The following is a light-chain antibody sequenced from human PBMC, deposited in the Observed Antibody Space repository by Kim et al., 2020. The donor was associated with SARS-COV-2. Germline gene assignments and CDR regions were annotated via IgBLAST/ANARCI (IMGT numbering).Light chain of an antibody. CDR1: QSVLYSSNNKNY. J-gene: IGKJ2*03. CDR2: WAS. CDR3: QQYFSMYS. Sequence: ERATINCKSSQSVLYSSNNKNYLAWYQQRPGQPPKLLISWASTRESGVPDRFSGSGSGTDFPLTISSLQAEDVAVYYCQQYFSMYSFGQGTKLEIK. V-gene: IGKV4-1*01.